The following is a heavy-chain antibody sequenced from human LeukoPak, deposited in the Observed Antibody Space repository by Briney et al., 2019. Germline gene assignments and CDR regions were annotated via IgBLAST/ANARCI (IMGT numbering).Heavy chain of an antibody. CDR2: ITTDGSGT. Sequence: PGGSLRLSCADSGFTFGRYWMHWVRQAPGKGLVWVSHITTDGSGTSYADSVKGRFPISRDNAKNTLYLQMNSLRAEDTAVYYCAKVLTAAGKGNDYWGQGTLVTVSS. V-gene: IGHV3-74*01. CDR3: AKVLTAAGKGNDY. CDR1: GFTFGRYW. D-gene: IGHD6-13*01. J-gene: IGHJ4*02.